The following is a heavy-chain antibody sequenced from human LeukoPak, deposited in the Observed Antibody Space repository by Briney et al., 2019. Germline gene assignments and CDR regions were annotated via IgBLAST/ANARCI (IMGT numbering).Heavy chain of an antibody. CDR2: IKQDGSEK. Sequence: PGGSLRLSCAASGFTFSTYSMNWVRQAPGKGLEWVANIKQDGSEKNYVDSVKGRFTVSRDNAKNSLYLQMNSLTVEDTAVYFCASTQSFDYWGQGTLVTVSS. V-gene: IGHV3-7*05. J-gene: IGHJ4*02. CDR3: ASTQSFDY. CDR1: GFTFSTYS.